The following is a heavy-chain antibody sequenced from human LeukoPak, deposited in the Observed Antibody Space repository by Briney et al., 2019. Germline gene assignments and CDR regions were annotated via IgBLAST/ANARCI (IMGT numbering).Heavy chain of an antibody. V-gene: IGHV3-48*01. CDR3: ARLFHPSNWQPTY. J-gene: IGHJ4*02. CDR1: GFTFSNYA. Sequence: QAGGSLRLSCAASGFTFSNYAMHWVRQAPGKGLEWVSYISSSSSTIYYADSVKGRFTISRDNAKNSLYLQMNSLRAEDTAVYYCARLFHPSNWQPTYWGQGTLVTVSS. CDR2: ISSSSSTI. D-gene: IGHD2-21*01.